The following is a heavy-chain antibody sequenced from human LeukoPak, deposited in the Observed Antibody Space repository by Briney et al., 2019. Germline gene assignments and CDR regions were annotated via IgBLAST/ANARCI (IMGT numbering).Heavy chain of an antibody. CDR1: GYTFTSYG. CDR2: ISAYNGNT. V-gene: IGHV1-18*01. J-gene: IGHJ5*02. D-gene: IGHD6-6*01. CDR3: ARLATLSTVAARGRTWFDA. Sequence: GASVKVSCKASGYTFTSYGISWVRQAPGQGLEWMGWISAYNGNTNYAQKLQGRVTMTTDTSTSTAYMELRSLRSDDTAVYYCARLATLSTVAARGRTWFDAWGQGTLVTVSS.